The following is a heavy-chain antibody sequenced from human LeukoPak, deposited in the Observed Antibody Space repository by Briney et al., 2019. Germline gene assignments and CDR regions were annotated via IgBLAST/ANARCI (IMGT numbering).Heavy chain of an antibody. CDR2: IRSKADSYAT. V-gene: IGHV3-73*01. J-gene: IGHJ3*02. CDR1: GFTFSGSA. Sequence: GGSLRLSCAASGFTFSGSAMHWVRQASGKGLEWVGRIRSKADSYATAYAASVKGRFTISRDDSKNTAYLQMDSLKTEDTAVYYCTRPYRSSSWYGGLDAFDIWGQGTMVTVSS. CDR3: TRPYRSSSWYGGLDAFDI. D-gene: IGHD6-13*01.